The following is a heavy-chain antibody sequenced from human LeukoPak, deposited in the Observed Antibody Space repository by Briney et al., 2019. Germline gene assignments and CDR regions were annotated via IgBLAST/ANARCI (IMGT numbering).Heavy chain of an antibody. CDR2: ISAYNGNT. D-gene: IGHD2-2*01. CDR3: ARDLEFIVVVPAATPYYYYGMDV. CDR1: GYTFTSYG. Sequence: ASVKVSCKASGYTFTSYGISWVRQAPGQGLEWMGWISAYNGNTNYAQKLQGRVTMTTGTSTSTAYMELRSLRSDDTAVYYCARDLEFIVVVPAATPYYYYGMDVWGQGTTVTVSS. V-gene: IGHV1-18*01. J-gene: IGHJ6*02.